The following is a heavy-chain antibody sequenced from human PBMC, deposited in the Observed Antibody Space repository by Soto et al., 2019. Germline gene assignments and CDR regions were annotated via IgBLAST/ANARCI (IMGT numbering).Heavy chain of an antibody. V-gene: IGHV1-18*01. CDR1: GYTFTSYG. J-gene: IGHJ6*03. CDR3: ARVIEYYDFWSGYFRGLFYYYYMDV. Sequence: ASVKVSCKASGYTFTSYGISWVRQAPGQGLEWMGWISANNGNTSYAQKLQGRVTMTRNTSISTAYMELSSLRSEDTAVYYCARVIEYYDFWSGYFRGLFYYYYMDVWGKGTTVTVSS. CDR2: ISANNGNT. D-gene: IGHD3-3*01.